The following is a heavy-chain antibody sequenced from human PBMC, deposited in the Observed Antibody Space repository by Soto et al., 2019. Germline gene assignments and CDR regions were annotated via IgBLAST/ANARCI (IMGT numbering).Heavy chain of an antibody. CDR2: ISAYNGNK. J-gene: IGHJ4*02. V-gene: IGHV1-18*01. Sequence: ASVKVSCKASGYSFTSYGISWVRQAPGQGLEWMGWISAYNGNKKYAQKLQDRVTMTTDTSTSTAYMELRSLRSDDTAVYYCARDLGQQLVDYWGQGTLVTVSS. CDR3: ARDLGQQLVDY. CDR1: GYSFTSYG. D-gene: IGHD6-13*01.